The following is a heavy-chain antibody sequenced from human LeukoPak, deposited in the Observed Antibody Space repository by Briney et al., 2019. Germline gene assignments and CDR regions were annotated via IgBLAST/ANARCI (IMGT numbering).Heavy chain of an antibody. CDR1: GFTFSGYS. CDR3: ARVGDRGGYLIYSFDY. V-gene: IGHV3-21*01. Sequence: GGSLRLSCAASGFTFSGYSMIWVRQAPGKGLEWVSFISTSSIYIYYADSVKGRFTISRDNAKNSLYLQMNSLRAEDTAVYYCARVGDRGGYLIYSFDYWGQGTLVTVSS. J-gene: IGHJ4*02. D-gene: IGHD3-22*01. CDR2: ISTSSIYI.